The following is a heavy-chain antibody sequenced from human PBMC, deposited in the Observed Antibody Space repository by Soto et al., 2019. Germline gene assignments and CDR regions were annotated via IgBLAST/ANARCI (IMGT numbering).Heavy chain of an antibody. CDR1: GFTFSNAW. V-gene: IGHV3-15*01. Sequence: EVQLVESGGGLVKPGGSLRLSCAASGFTFSNAWMSWVRQAPGKGLEWVGRIKSKTDGGTTDYAAPVKGRFTISRDDSKNTLYLQMNSLKTEDTAVYYCTTGIAAAGTQDFDYWGQGTLVTVSS. CDR2: IKSKTDGGTT. D-gene: IGHD6-13*01. J-gene: IGHJ4*02. CDR3: TTGIAAAGTQDFDY.